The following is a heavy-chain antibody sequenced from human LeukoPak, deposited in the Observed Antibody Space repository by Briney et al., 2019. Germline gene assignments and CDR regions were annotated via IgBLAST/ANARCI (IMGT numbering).Heavy chain of an antibody. CDR3: AGPHCSRTASHPRECFDP. CDR2: MNPNSGNT. CDR1: GYTFTNYD. J-gene: IGHJ5*02. Sequence: GASVRVSCKTSGYTFTNYDINWVRQATGQGLEWMGWMNPNSGNTGYAQKFQGRVTMTRNTSISTAYMELSSLRSEDTAVYYCAGPHCSRTASHPRECFDPWGKGTLVTVSS. D-gene: IGHD2-2*01. V-gene: IGHV1-8*01.